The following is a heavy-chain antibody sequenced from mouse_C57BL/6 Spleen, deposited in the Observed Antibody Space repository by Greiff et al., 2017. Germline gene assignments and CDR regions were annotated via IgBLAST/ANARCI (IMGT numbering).Heavy chain of an antibody. CDR1: GYAFTNYL. J-gene: IGHJ1*03. V-gene: IGHV1-54*01. CDR2: INPGSGGT. CDR3: ARWTIYYDYDKYFDV. Sequence: QVQLKESGAELVRPGTSVKVSCKASGYAFTNYLIEWVKQRPGQGLEWIGVINPGSGGTNYNEKFKGKATLTADKSSSTAYMQLSSLTSEDSAVYFCARWTIYYDYDKYFDVWGTGTTVTVSS. D-gene: IGHD2-4*01.